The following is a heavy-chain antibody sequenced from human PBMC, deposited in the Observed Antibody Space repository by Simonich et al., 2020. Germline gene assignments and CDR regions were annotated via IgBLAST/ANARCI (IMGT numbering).Heavy chain of an antibody. CDR3: ARDQGGRAAAATDY. J-gene: IGHJ4*02. D-gene: IGHD6-13*01. CDR1: GYTFTSYG. V-gene: IGHV1-18*01. Sequence: QVQLVQSGAEVKKPGASVKVSCKASGYTFTSYGISWVGQAPGQGLAGMGWISTYKGNTNYARKIQGRGTMTTDTSTSTAYMERRSLGSDDTAVDYCARDQGGRAAAATDYWGQGTLVTVSS. CDR2: ISTYKGNT.